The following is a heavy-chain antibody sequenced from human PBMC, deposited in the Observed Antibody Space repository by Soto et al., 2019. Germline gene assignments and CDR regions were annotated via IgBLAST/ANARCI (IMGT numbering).Heavy chain of an antibody. D-gene: IGHD3-10*01. CDR1: GGPMSSHY. Sequence: PSETLSLTCTVSGGPMSSHYWSWIRQPPGKGLEWIGYIYYSGSTNYNPSLKSRVTMSVDTPKNQFSLKLSSVTAADTAVYYCARRGYGPGFPYYYGMDVWGQGTTVT. V-gene: IGHV4-59*11. CDR2: IYYSGST. CDR3: ARRGYGPGFPYYYGMDV. J-gene: IGHJ6*02.